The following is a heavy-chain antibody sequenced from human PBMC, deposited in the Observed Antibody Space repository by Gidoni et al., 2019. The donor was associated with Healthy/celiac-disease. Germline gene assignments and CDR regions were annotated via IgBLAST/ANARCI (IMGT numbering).Heavy chain of an antibody. CDR2: IIPIFGTA. V-gene: IGHV1-69*01. D-gene: IGHD4-17*01. CDR1: GGTFSSYA. CDR3: AREYGDPTFDAFDI. Sequence: QVQLVQSGHDVKKPGSSVKVSCKASGGTFSSYAIRCGRQAPGPGLEWMGGIIPIFGTANYAQKFQGRVKITAGEATSTAYMELSSLRSEDTAVYYCAREYGDPTFDAFDIWGQGTMGTVSS. J-gene: IGHJ3*02.